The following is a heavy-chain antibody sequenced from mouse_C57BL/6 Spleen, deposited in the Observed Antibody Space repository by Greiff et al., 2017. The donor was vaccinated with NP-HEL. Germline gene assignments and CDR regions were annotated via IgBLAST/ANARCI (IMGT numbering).Heavy chain of an antibody. CDR2: IYPGSGST. CDR1: GYTFTSYW. D-gene: IGHD1-1*01. J-gene: IGHJ2*01. V-gene: IGHV1-55*01. CDR3: ARSPFTTVVATPYFDD. Sequence: QVQLKQPGAELVKPGASVKMSCKASGYTFTSYWITWVKQRPGQGLEWIGDIYPGSGSTNYNEKFKSKATLTVDTSSSTAYMQLSSLTSEDSAVYYCARSPFTTVVATPYFDDWGQGTTLTVSS.